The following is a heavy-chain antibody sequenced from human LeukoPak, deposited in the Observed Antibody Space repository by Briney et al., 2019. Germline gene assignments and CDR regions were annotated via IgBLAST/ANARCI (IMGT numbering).Heavy chain of an antibody. V-gene: IGHV5-51*01. CDR2: IYPGDSET. CDR1: GYSFTSYW. J-gene: IGHJ4*02. CDR3: ARQYYDFWSGYYLDY. D-gene: IGHD3-3*01. Sequence: GESLKISCKGSGYSFTSYWIGWVRQMPRKGLERMGIIYPGDSETIYSPSFQGQVTISADKSISTAYLQWSSLKASDTAMYYCARQYYDFWSGYYLDYWGQGTLVTVSS.